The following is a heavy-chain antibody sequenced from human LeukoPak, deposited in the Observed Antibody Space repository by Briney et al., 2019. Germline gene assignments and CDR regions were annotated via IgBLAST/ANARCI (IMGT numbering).Heavy chain of an antibody. CDR1: GGSISSYY. D-gene: IGHD6-19*01. CDR2: IYYSGST. CDR3: ARGSGWYGVRYYYYYYMDV. J-gene: IGHJ6*03. V-gene: IGHV4-59*12. Sequence: SETLSLTCTVSGGSISSYYWSWIRQPPGKGLEWIGNIYYSGSTNYNPSLKSRVTISVDTSKNQFSLKLSSVTAADTAVYYCARGSGWYGVRYYYYYYMDVWGKGTTVTVSS.